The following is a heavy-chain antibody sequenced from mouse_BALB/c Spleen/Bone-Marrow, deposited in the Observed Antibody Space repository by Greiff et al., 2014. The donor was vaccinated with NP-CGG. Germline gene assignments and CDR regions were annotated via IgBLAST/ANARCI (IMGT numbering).Heavy chain of an antibody. D-gene: IGHD1-1*01. V-gene: IGHV5-6*01. J-gene: IGHJ3*01. CDR1: GFTFSSYG. Sequence: VQRVESGGALVKPGGSLKLSCAASGFTFSSYGMSWVRQTPDKRLEWVATISSGDGYTYYPDSVKGRFTISRDNAKNTLYLQMSSLTSEDSAMYYCARQRGGGYYGFFAYWGQGTLVTVSA. CDR3: ARQRGGGYYGFFAY. CDR2: ISSGDGYT.